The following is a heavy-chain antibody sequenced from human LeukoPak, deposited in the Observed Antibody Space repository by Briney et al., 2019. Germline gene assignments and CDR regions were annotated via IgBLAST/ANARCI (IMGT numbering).Heavy chain of an antibody. Sequence: ASVKVSCKASGYTFTSYDINWVRQATGQGLEWMGWMYPNSGITGYAQKFQGRVTMTRNTSISTAYMELSSLRSEDTAVYYCARANSPNFWSGYYPPGYYYYGMDVWGQGTTVTVSS. J-gene: IGHJ6*02. CDR1: GYTFTSYD. CDR3: ARANSPNFWSGYYPPGYYYYGMDV. D-gene: IGHD3-3*01. CDR2: MYPNSGIT. V-gene: IGHV1-8*01.